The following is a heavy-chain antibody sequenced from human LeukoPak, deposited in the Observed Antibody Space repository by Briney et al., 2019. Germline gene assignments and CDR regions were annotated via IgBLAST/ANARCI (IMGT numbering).Heavy chain of an antibody. CDR1: GFAFSSYG. D-gene: IGHD5-24*01. CDR3: AKGGRWLQLQAPFDY. J-gene: IGHJ4*02. V-gene: IGHV3-30*18. CDR2: ISYDGSNK. Sequence: SGRSLRLSCAASGFAFSSYGMHRVRQAPGKGLEWVAVISYDGSNKYYADSVKGRFTISRDNFKNTLYLQMNSLRAEDTAVYYWAKGGRWLQLQAPFDYWGQGTLVTVSS.